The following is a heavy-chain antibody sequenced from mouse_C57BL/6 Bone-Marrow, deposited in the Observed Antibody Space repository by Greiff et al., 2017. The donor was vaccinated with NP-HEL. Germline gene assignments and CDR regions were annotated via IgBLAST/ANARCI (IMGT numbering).Heavy chain of an antibody. Sequence: DVKLVESGGGLVKPGGSLKLSCAASGFTFSDYGMHWVRQAPEKGLEWVAYISSGSSHIYYADTVKGRLTTSRDNAKNTLFLQMTRLRSEDTAMYYCATYCCSYWYFDVWGTGTPVTVSS. V-gene: IGHV5-17*01. D-gene: IGHD2-10*01. CDR1: GFTFSDYG. CDR2: ISSGSSHI. CDR3: ATYCCSYWYFDV. J-gene: IGHJ1*03.